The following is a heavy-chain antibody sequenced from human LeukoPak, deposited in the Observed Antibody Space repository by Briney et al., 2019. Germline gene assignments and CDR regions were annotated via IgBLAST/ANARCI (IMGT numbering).Heavy chain of an antibody. V-gene: IGHV4-34*01. J-gene: IGHJ6*02. CDR3: ASNYYYYGMDV. CDR1: GGSFSGYY. Sequence: SETLSLTCAVYGGSFSGYYWSWIRQPPGKGLEWIGEINHSGSTNYNPSLKSRVTISVDTSKNQFSLKLSSVTAADTAVYYCASNYYYYGMDVWGQGTTVTVSS. CDR2: INHSGST.